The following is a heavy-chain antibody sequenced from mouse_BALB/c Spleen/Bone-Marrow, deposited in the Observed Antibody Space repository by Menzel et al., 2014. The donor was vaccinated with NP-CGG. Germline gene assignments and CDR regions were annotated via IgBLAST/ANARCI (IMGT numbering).Heavy chain of an antibody. CDR3: TRRYEIYYVMDY. Sequence: LQQSGSELVRPGASVKLSCKASGYTFTGYWMHWVKQRPGQGLEWIGNIYPGSGSTNYDEKFKSKGTLTVDTSSSTAYMQLSSLTSEDSAVYYCTRRYEIYYVMDYWGQGTSVTVSS. V-gene: IGHV1S22*01. J-gene: IGHJ4*01. CDR1: GYTFTGYW. CDR2: IYPGSGST. D-gene: IGHD2-14*01.